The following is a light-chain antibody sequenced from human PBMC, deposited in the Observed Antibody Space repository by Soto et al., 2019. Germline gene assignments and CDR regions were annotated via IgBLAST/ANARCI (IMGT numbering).Light chain of an antibody. CDR1: QTISSW. Sequence: DIQMTQSPSTLSGSEGDRVTIPCRASQTISSWLAWYQQKPGKAPKLLIYKASTLKSGVPSRFSGSGSGTEVSLTISSLQPDDFATFYCQQYNGYSRTLGQGTKVDIK. CDR3: QQYNGYSRT. V-gene: IGKV1-5*03. CDR2: KAS. J-gene: IGKJ1*01.